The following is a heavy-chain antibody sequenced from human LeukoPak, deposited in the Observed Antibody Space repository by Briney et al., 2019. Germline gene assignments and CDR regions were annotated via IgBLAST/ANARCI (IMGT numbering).Heavy chain of an antibody. J-gene: IGHJ1*01. CDR3: GRGIRYYQH. CDR1: GGSFSGYY. Sequence: SETLSLTCAVYGGSFSGYYWSWIRQPPGKGLEWIGEINHSGSTNYNPSLKSRVTISVDTSKNQFSLKLSSVTAADTAVYYCGRGIRYYQHWGQGTLVTVSS. CDR2: INHSGST. V-gene: IGHV4-34*01.